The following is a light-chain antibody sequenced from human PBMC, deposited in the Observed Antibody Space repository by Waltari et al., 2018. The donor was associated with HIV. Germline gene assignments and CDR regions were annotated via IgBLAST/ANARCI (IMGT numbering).Light chain of an antibody. J-gene: IGLJ2*01. CDR2: RDT. CDR3: ATWDDSLNGVL. CDR1: SFTIGRNS. Sequence: SVLSQPPSASGTPGQKVTISCPCTSFTIGRNSVFWYQQLPGAAPKLLIYRDTQRPSGVPDRFSGSKSGTSASLAISGLRSEDEAVYSCATWDDSLNGVLFGGGTNLNVL. V-gene: IGLV1-47*01.